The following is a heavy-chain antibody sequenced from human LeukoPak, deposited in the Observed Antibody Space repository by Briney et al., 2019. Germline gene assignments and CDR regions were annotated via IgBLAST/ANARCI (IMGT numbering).Heavy chain of an antibody. D-gene: IGHD6-13*01. CDR3: AKDRAADGAWADFDI. CDR2: ISWNSGNI. CDR1: GFTFDDHA. V-gene: IGHV3-9*01. Sequence: PGGSLRLSCAASGFTFDDHAMHWVRQAPGKGLEWVSGISWNSGNIGYADSVKGRFTISRDNAKNPLTLQMKSLRPEDTALYYCAKDRAADGAWADFDIWGQGTMVSVSS. J-gene: IGHJ3*02.